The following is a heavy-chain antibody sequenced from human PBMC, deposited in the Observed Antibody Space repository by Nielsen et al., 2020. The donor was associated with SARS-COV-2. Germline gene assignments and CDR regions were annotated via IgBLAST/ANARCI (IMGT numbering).Heavy chain of an antibody. Sequence: WIRQPPGKGLEWIGEVSHSGSTNYNPSLKSRVTLSMDKSKRQFSLRLSSVTAADTAVYYCARDSLSSSSWYYYYYGMDVWGQGTTVTVSS. CDR2: VSHSGST. V-gene: IGHV4-4*02. J-gene: IGHJ6*02. D-gene: IGHD6-13*01. CDR3: ARDSLSSSSWYYYYYGMDV.